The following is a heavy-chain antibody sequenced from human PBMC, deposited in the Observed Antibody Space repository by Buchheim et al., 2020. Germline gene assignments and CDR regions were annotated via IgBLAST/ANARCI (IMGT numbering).Heavy chain of an antibody. V-gene: IGHV4-34*01. CDR2: INHSGST. CDR1: GGSFSGYY. J-gene: IGHJ4*02. CDR3: ARAAAVSTYYFDY. D-gene: IGHD6-13*01. Sequence: QVQLQQWGAGLLKPSETLSLTCAVYGGSFSGYYWSWIRQPPGKGLEWIGEINHSGSTNYNPSLKSRVTISVDTSKNQFSLKLSSVTAADPAVYYCARAAAVSTYYFDYWGQGTL.